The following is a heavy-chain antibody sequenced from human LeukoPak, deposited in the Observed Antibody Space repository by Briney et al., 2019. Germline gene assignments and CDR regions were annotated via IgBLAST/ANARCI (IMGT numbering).Heavy chain of an antibody. Sequence: GGSLGLSCAASGFNVSSNYMSWVRQAPGKGLEWVSLIYSGGSTYYADSVKGRFTLSRDNSKNTLYLQMNSLRAEDTAVYYCARTIRDYGLTYFDYWGQGTLVTVSS. CDR3: ARTIRDYGLTYFDY. D-gene: IGHD4-17*01. J-gene: IGHJ4*02. CDR1: GFNVSSNY. CDR2: IYSGGST. V-gene: IGHV3-53*01.